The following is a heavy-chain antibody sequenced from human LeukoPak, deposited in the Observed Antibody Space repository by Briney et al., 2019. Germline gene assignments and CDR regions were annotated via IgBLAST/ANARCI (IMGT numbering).Heavy chain of an antibody. CDR3: ARAVSGGLDY. CDR1: GYSISSGYY. Sequence: SETLSLTCTVSGYSISSGYYWGWIRPSPGKGMEWIGIIYHSGSTYYNPSLKSRVTISVDTFKNQFSLKLSSVTAADTAVYYCARAVSGGLDYWGQGTLVTVSS. D-gene: IGHD1-26*01. CDR2: IYHSGST. J-gene: IGHJ4*02. V-gene: IGHV4-38-2*02.